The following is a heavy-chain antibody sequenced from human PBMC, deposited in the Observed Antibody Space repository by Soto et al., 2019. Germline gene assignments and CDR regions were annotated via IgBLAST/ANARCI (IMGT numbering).Heavy chain of an antibody. J-gene: IGHJ1*01. V-gene: IGHV3-33*01. CDR2: LWYDGSNK. CDR1: GFTFSSYG. Sequence: QVQLVESGGGVVQPGRALRLSCAASGFTFSSYGMHWVRQAPGKGLEWVAVLWYDGSNKYYADSVKGRFTISRDNSKNTLYLQMNSLRAEDTAVYYCARTRAPYYYDSSGPEYFQHWGQGTLVTVSS. D-gene: IGHD3-22*01. CDR3: ARTRAPYYYDSSGPEYFQH.